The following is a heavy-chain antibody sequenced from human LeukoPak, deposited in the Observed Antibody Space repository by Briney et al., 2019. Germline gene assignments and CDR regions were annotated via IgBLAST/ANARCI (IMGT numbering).Heavy chain of an antibody. Sequence: SETLSLTCTVSGGSISSYYWSWIRQPPGKGLEWIGYIYYSGSTNYNPSLKSRVTISVDTSKNQFSLKLSSVTAADTAVYYCARGMITFGGGYYFDYWGQGTLVTVSS. CDR3: ARGMITFGGGYYFDY. D-gene: IGHD3-16*01. CDR2: IYYSGST. CDR1: GGSISSYY. V-gene: IGHV4-59*01. J-gene: IGHJ4*02.